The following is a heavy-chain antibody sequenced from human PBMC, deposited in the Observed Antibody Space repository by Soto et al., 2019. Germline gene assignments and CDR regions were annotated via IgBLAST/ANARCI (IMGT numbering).Heavy chain of an antibody. J-gene: IGHJ6*02. Sequence: LSETLSLTCTVSGGSISSDSFYWAWIRQPPGKGLEWIGIIYYSGDTYYNPSLAGRLTMSVDTSNQFSLTLRSVTAADTALYYCARNQPQRYCSGGTCRPAYGMDVWGQGTTVTVSS. V-gene: IGHV4-39*01. CDR2: IYYSGDT. CDR3: ARNQPQRYCSGGTCRPAYGMDV. CDR1: GGSISSDSFY. D-gene: IGHD2-15*01.